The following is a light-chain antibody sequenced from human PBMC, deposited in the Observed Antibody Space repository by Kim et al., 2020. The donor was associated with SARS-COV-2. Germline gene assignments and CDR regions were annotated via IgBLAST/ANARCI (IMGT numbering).Light chain of an antibody. J-gene: IGKJ2*01. Sequence: QAASISCRSSQSLVHTNEITYLNWFQKRPGQSPRRLIYQVSNRDSGVPDRFSGSGSGNDFTLKISSVEAEDVGIYFCMQGVHWPYTFGQGTKLEI. CDR2: QVS. CDR3: MQGVHWPYT. V-gene: IGKV2-30*02. CDR1: QSLVHTNEITY.